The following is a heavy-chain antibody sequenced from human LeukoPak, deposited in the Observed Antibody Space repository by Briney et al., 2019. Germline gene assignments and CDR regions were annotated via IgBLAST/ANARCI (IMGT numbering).Heavy chain of an antibody. CDR1: GGSISSYY. D-gene: IGHD4-17*01. J-gene: IGHJ5*02. Sequence: SETLSLTCIVSGGSISSYYWSWIRQPAGKGLEWIGRIYTTGSTNYNPSLKSRVTISVDTSKNQFSLKLSSVTAADTAVYYCASTVITGWFDPWGQGTLVTVSS. CDR3: ASTVITGWFDP. V-gene: IGHV4-4*07. CDR2: IYTTGST.